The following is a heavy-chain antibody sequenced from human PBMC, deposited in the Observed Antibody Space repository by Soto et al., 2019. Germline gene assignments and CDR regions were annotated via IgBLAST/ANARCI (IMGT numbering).Heavy chain of an antibody. V-gene: IGHV3-53*01. J-gene: IGHJ6*02. D-gene: IGHD3-10*01. Sequence: PGGSLRLSCAASGFTFSDYYMSWIRQAPGKGLEWVSVIYSGGSTYYADSVKGRFTISRDNSKNTLYLQMNSLRAEDTAVYYCARAYGSGSYYNEEYYYYGMDVWGQGTTVTVSS. CDR3: ARAYGSGSYYNEEYYYYGMDV. CDR2: IYSGGST. CDR1: GFTFSDYY.